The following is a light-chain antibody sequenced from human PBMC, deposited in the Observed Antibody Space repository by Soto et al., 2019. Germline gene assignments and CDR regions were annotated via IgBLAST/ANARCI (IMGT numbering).Light chain of an antibody. CDR3: SSCAGSNIWV. J-gene: IGLJ3*02. CDR2: TAG. CDR1: SSNIGSNT. V-gene: IGLV1-44*01. Sequence: QSVLTQPLSASASPGQRVTISCSGGSSNIGSNTVAWYQHLPGTAPPRLIFTAGQRPSGVPGRFSGSKSGTSASLAISGLQSEDEGDYYCSSCAGSNIWVFGGGTKLTVL.